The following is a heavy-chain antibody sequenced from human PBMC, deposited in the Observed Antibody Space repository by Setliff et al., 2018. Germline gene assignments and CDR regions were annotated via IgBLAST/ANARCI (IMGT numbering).Heavy chain of an antibody. Sequence: ASVKVSCKASGYTFTNYGITWVRQAPGQGLEWMGGIIPIFGTTTYPQKFQGRVTITTDESTSTGYMELSSLRSEDTAVYYCAREVVVVKSAINYYYYMDVWGKGTTVTVSS. V-gene: IGHV1-69*05. J-gene: IGHJ6*03. CDR3: AREVVVVKSAINYYYYMDV. CDR1: GYTFTNYG. CDR2: IIPIFGTT. D-gene: IGHD2-2*01.